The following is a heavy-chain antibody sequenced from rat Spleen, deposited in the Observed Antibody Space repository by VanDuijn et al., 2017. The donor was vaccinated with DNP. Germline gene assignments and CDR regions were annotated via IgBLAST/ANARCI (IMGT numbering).Heavy chain of an antibody. CDR2: ITSGGGTT. J-gene: IGHJ1*01. D-gene: IGHD1-4*01. CDR3: SRDRDSTGIRTWYFDF. Sequence: EVQLVESGGGLVQPGRSMKLSCAASGFTFSNYYMAWVRQAPTKGLEWVASITSGGGTTYYPDSVKGRFTISRDNSKSSLYLQMNSLQTEDTAIYFCSRDRDSTGIRTWYFDFWGPGTMVTVSS. V-gene: IGHV5-25*01. CDR1: GFTFSNYY.